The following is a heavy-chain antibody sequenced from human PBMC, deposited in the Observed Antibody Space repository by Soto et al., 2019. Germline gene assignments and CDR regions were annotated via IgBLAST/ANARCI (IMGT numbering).Heavy chain of an antibody. Sequence: EVQLVESGGGLVQPGGSLRLSCAASGSTVSSNYMSWVRQAPGKGLEWVSVIYSGGSTYYADSVKGRFTISRDNSKNTLYLQMNSLRAEDTAVYYCAREGYSGYDSTIDYWGQGTLVTVSS. D-gene: IGHD5-12*01. V-gene: IGHV3-66*01. CDR1: GSTVSSNY. CDR3: AREGYSGYDSTIDY. CDR2: IYSGGST. J-gene: IGHJ4*02.